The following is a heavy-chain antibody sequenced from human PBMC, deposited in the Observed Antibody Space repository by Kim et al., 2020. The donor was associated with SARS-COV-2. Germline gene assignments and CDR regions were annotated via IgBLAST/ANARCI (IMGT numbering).Heavy chain of an antibody. V-gene: IGHV3-73*01. Sequence: GSLRLSCAASGFTFSGSTMHWVRQASGKGLEWVGRIRSKANSYATAYAASVKNRFTISRDDSKNTAYLQMNSLKTEDTAVYYCTRVNPIAGGWYDALDIWGQGTMGTVSS. J-gene: IGHJ3*02. CDR2: IRSKANSYAT. D-gene: IGHD6-19*01. CDR3: TRVNPIAGGWYDALDI. CDR1: GFTFSGST.